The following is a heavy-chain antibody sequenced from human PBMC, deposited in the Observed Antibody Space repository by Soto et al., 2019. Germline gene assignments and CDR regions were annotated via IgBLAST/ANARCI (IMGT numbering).Heavy chain of an antibody. D-gene: IGHD6-13*01. Sequence: GESLKISCKGSGYSFTSYWIGWVRQMPGKGLEWMRIIYPGDSDTRYSPSFQGQVTISADKSISTAYLQWSSLKASDTAMYYCARRDASSIAGSDAFDIWGQGTMVT. CDR2: IYPGDSDT. V-gene: IGHV5-51*01. CDR1: GYSFTSYW. J-gene: IGHJ3*02. CDR3: ARRDASSIAGSDAFDI.